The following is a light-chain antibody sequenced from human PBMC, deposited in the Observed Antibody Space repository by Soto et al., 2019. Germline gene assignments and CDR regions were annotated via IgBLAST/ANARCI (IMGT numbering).Light chain of an antibody. CDR3: QQSYNGPFT. J-gene: IGKJ3*01. CDR2: SAS. Sequence: DIQMTQSPSSLSASVGDRVNITCRASQSISSYLNWYQQRPGKAPNLLIYSASSLQTGVPSRFSGSGSGTDFTLTITNLQPEDFATYYCQQSYNGPFTFGPGTKVDL. V-gene: IGKV1-39*01. CDR1: QSISSY.